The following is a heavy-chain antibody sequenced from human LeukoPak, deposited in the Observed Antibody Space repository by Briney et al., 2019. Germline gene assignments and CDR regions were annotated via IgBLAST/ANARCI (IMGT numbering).Heavy chain of an antibody. CDR3: ARMGYRGFYYYGMDV. CDR2: IIPIFGTA. J-gene: IGHJ6*02. CDR1: GGTFSSYA. Sequence: SVKVSCKASGGTFSSYAISWVRQAPGQGLEWMGGIIPIFGTANYAQKFQGRVTITADESTSTAYMELSSLRSEDTAVYYCARMGYRGFYYYGMDVWGQGTTVTVSS. D-gene: IGHD3-10*01. V-gene: IGHV1-69*13.